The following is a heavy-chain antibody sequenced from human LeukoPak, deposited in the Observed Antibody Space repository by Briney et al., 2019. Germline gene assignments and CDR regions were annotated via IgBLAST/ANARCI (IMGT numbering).Heavy chain of an antibody. V-gene: IGHV4-34*01. CDR2: INHSGST. Sequence: SETLSLTCAVYGGSFSGYYWSWIRQPPGKGLEWIGEINHSGSTNYNPSLKSRVTISVDTSKNQFSLKLSSVTAADTAVYYCARGWLAVAGPFDYWGQGTLVTVSS. CDR3: ARGWLAVAGPFDY. D-gene: IGHD6-19*01. CDR1: GGSFSGYY. J-gene: IGHJ4*02.